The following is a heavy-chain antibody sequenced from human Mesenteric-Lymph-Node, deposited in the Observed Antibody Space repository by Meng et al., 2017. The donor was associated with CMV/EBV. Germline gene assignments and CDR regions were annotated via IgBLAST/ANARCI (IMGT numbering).Heavy chain of an antibody. CDR1: GYSFSSYG. V-gene: IGHV1-18*01. J-gene: IGHJ4*02. CDR2: ISAYNGDT. CDR3: VRDSGGYFGEGFDY. D-gene: IGHD3-22*01. Sequence: ASVKVSCQASGYSFSSYGISWVRQAPGQGLEWMGLISAYNGDTDYAQKVQGRVTMTTDTSKSTAYLELRSLRSDDTAVYYCVRDSGGYFGEGFDYWGQGTLVTVSS.